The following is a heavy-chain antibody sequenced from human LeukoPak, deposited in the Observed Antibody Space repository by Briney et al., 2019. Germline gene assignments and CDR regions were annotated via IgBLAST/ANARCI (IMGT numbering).Heavy chain of an antibody. CDR3: VSPRGFSYGYFDY. D-gene: IGHD5-18*01. V-gene: IGHV4-4*02. CDR2: IYYSKNT. J-gene: IGHJ4*02. CDR1: GASITSSHW. Sequence: PSETLSLTCAVSGASITSSHWWSWARQPPGKGLEWIGSIYYSKNTYYNPSLKSRVTISADTSKNQFSLTLGSVSATDTAVYYCVSPRGFSYGYFDYWGQGTLVTVSS.